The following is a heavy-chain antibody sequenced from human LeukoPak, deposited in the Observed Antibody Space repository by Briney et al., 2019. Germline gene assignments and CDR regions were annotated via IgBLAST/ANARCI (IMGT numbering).Heavy chain of an antibody. J-gene: IGHJ2*01. D-gene: IGHD6-19*01. V-gene: IGHV4-59*08. CDR1: GGSISSYY. Sequence: SETLSLTCTVSGGSISSYYWSWIRQPPGKALEWIGYIYYSGSTNYNPSLKSRVTISVDPSKNQFSLKLNSVTAADTAVYYCAKTVAGYWYFDLWGRGTLVTVSS. CDR2: IYYSGST. CDR3: AKTVAGYWYFDL.